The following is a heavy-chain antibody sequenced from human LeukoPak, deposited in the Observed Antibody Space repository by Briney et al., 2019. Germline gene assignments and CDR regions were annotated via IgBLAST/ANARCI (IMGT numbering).Heavy chain of an antibody. CDR3: ARVIIYYDSSGYSL. J-gene: IGHJ3*01. Sequence: PGGSLRLSCAASGFTFSSYSMNWVRQAPGKGLEWVSSISSSSSYIYYADSVKGRFTISRDNAKNSLYLQMNSLRAEDMAVYYCARVIIYYDSSGYSLWGQGTMVTVSS. D-gene: IGHD3-22*01. CDR2: ISSSSSYI. CDR1: GFTFSSYS. V-gene: IGHV3-21*01.